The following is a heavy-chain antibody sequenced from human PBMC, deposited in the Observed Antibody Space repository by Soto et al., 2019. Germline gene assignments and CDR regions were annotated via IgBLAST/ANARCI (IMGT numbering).Heavy chain of an antibody. D-gene: IGHD1-7*01. V-gene: IGHV6-1*01. CDR3: ARDRVDENWNYEEETNWFDP. CDR1: GDSVSSNSAA. Sequence: SQTLSLTCAISGDSVSSNSAAWNWIRQSPSRGLEWLGRTYYRSKWYNDYAVSVKSRITINPDTSKNQFSLQLNSVTPEDTAVYYCARDRVDENWNYEEETNWFDPWGQGTLVTVSS. CDR2: TYYRSKWYN. J-gene: IGHJ5*02.